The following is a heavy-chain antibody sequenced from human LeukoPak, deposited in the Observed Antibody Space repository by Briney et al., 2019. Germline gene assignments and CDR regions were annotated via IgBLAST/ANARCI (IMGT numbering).Heavy chain of an antibody. CDR3: ARDRRGAWDFDP. CDR1: GFTFSTYS. J-gene: IGHJ5*02. Sequence: GGSLRLSCAASGFTFSTYSMNWVRQAPGKGLEWVSYISSSSDTISYADSVKGRFTISRDNDKNSLYLQMNSLRDEDTAVYYCARDRRGAWDFDPWGQGTRVTVSS. D-gene: IGHD1-26*01. V-gene: IGHV3-48*02. CDR2: ISSSSDTI.